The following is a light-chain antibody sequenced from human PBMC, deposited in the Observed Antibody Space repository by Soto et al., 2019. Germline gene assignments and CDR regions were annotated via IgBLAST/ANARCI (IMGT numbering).Light chain of an antibody. CDR2: DVS. Sequence: EIVMTQSPATLSVSPGERATLSCRAGQGVTTNFAWYQQKSGQSPRLLIYDVSTRATGVPARFSGTGSETDFTLTISGLQSDDSAVYFCQQYNNCPFSFGQGTRLEIK. V-gene: IGKV3-15*01. J-gene: IGKJ5*01. CDR1: QGVTTN. CDR3: QQYNNCPFS.